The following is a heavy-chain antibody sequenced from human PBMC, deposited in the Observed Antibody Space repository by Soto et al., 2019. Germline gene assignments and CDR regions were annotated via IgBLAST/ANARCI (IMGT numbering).Heavy chain of an antibody. Sequence: PAGSLRHSCAASGFTFSNYAMNWVRQAPGKGLEWGSSISYTGDSTYYAASVNGRVTISRDNSKSTLYLQMNSLRAEDTAVYFCAKDLTVGATIRDYFDYWGQGTLVTVSS. CDR3: AKDLTVGATIRDYFDY. CDR2: ISYTGDST. CDR1: GFTFSNYA. V-gene: IGHV3-23*01. J-gene: IGHJ4*02. D-gene: IGHD1-26*01.